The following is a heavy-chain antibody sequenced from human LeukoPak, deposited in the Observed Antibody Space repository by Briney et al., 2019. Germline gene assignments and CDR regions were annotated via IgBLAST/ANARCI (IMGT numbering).Heavy chain of an antibody. CDR1: GGSFSGYY. Sequence: TSETLSLTCAVYGGSFSGYYWSWIRQPPGKGLEWIGEINHSGSTNYNPSLKSRVTISVDTSKNQFSLKLSSVTAADTAVYYCAGKRIWGQGTLVTVSS. J-gene: IGHJ4*02. CDR2: INHSGST. CDR3: AGKRI. D-gene: IGHD2-15*01. V-gene: IGHV4-34*01.